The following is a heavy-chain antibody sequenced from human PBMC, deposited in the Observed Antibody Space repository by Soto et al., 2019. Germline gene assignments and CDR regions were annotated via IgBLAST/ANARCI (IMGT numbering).Heavy chain of an antibody. V-gene: IGHV3-23*01. D-gene: IGHD2-15*01. CDR1: GFTFSSYA. CDR3: AKSMLPFTLEGMDA. J-gene: IGHJ6*02. CDR2: ISGSGGST. Sequence: EVQLLESGGGLVQPGGSLRLSCAASGFTFSSYAMSWVRQAPGKGLEWVSAISGSGGSTYYADSVKGRFTISRDNSKNTLYLKINSLRAEGTGVYHCAKSMLPFTLEGMDAWGQGPTVTVSS.